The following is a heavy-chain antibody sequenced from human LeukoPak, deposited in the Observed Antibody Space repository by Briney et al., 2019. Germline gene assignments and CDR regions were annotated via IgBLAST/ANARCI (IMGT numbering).Heavy chain of an antibody. CDR3: ARENSSGWAYYYYYYMDV. CDR1: GFTFSDYY. Sequence: GGSLRLSCAASGFTFSDYYMSWIRQAPGKGLEWVSYISSSGSTIYYADSVKGRFTISRDNAKNSLYLQMNSLRAEDAAVYYCARENSSGWAYYYYYYMDVWGKGTTVTVSS. D-gene: IGHD6-19*01. J-gene: IGHJ6*03. V-gene: IGHV3-11*04. CDR2: ISSSGSTI.